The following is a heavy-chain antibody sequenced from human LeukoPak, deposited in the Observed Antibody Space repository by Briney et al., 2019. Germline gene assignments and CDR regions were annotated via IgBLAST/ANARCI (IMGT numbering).Heavy chain of an antibody. CDR1: GCTFSTYA. CDR2: IWYDGSNK. D-gene: IGHD2-15*01. Sequence: SGGSLRLSCAASGCTFSTYAMYWVRQAPGKGLEWVSIIWYDGSNKFYADSVKGRFTISRDNSKNTLYLKMNSLRAEDTAVYYCAREAYCSGSCPGAFDIWGQGTMVTVSS. CDR3: AREAYCSGSCPGAFDI. V-gene: IGHV3-33*08. J-gene: IGHJ3*02.